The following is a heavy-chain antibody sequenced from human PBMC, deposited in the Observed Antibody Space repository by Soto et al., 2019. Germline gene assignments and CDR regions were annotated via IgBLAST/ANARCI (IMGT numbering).Heavy chain of an antibody. D-gene: IGHD6-19*01. Sequence: GGSLRLSCSASGFSFSTYAMSWVRQAPGKGLEWVSAISTSGDNTYYADSVKGRFTISRDNSKNTLYLQMNSLRAEDTAVYYCAKDRSTSDWYGYFDYWGQGALVTVSS. CDR1: GFSFSTYA. CDR3: AKDRSTSDWYGYFDY. V-gene: IGHV3-23*01. CDR2: ISTSGDNT. J-gene: IGHJ4*02.